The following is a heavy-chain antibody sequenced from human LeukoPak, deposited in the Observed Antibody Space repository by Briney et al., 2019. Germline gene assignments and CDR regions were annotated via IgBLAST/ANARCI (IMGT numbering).Heavy chain of an antibody. CDR2: INHSGNT. Sequence: SETLSLTCALYGGSFSTYYWFWIRQPPGKGLEWIGEINHSGNTNYNPSLKSRVTVSLDKSKNQLSLNLTSVTAADTAVYYCSRENGAFSPFGYWGQGTLVTVLS. J-gene: IGHJ4*02. V-gene: IGHV4-34*01. D-gene: IGHD2-8*01. CDR1: GGSFSTYY. CDR3: SRENGAFSPFGY.